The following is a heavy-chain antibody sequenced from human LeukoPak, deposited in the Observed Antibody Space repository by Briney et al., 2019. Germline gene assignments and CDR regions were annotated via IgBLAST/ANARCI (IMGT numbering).Heavy chain of an antibody. J-gene: IGHJ5*02. Sequence: TSETLSLTCTVSGGSITSYYWSWIRQPPGKGLEWIGYINYSGSTNYNPSLESRVTISVDTSKNQFSLKLTAVTAADTAVYYCARNSAVATSRSWFDPWGQGTLVTVSS. CDR2: INYSGST. D-gene: IGHD6-19*01. CDR1: GGSITSYY. V-gene: IGHV4-59*08. CDR3: ARNSAVATSRSWFDP.